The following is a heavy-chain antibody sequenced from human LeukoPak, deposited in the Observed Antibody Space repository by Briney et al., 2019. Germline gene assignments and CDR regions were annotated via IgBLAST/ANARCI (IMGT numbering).Heavy chain of an antibody. V-gene: IGHV3-9*01. CDR2: ISWNSGSV. Sequence: GGSLRLSCAASGFTFDDYAMHWVRQAPGKGLEWVSGISWNSGSVGYADSVKGRFTISRDNAKNSLYLQMNSLRAEDTALYYCAKDAARYCSGGSCPRTFDYWGQGTLVTVSS. CDR1: GFTFDDYA. J-gene: IGHJ4*02. D-gene: IGHD2-15*01. CDR3: AKDAARYCSGGSCPRTFDY.